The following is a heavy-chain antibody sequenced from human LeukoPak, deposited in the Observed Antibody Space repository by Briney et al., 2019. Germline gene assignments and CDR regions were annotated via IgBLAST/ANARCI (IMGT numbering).Heavy chain of an antibody. D-gene: IGHD6-13*01. V-gene: IGHV3-74*01. CDR2: NSGGTVT. CDR3: ARGQPGVAAAGNLDY. CDR1: GFTFSDFW. J-gene: IGHJ4*02. Sequence: GGSLRLSCAASGFTFSDFWMHWVRQAPGKGLVWVSGNSGGTVTNYADSVKGRLTISRDTSKNTLFLQMNSLRAEDTAVYYCARGQPGVAAAGNLDYWGQGTLVTVSS.